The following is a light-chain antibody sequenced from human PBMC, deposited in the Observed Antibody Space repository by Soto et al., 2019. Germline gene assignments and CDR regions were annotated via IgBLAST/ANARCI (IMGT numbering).Light chain of an antibody. CDR2: LNSDGSH. CDR1: SGHSSYA. V-gene: IGLV4-69*01. Sequence: QSVLTQSPSASASLGASVKLTCTLSSGHSSYAIAWHQQQPEKGPRYLMKLNSDGSHSKGDGIPDRFSGSSSGAERYLTISSLQSEDEADYYCQTWGTGSVVFGGGTKLTAL. CDR3: QTWGTGSVV. J-gene: IGLJ2*01.